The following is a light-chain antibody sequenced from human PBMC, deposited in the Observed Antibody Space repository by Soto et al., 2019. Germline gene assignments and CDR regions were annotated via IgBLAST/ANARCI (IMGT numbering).Light chain of an antibody. V-gene: IGKV3-11*01. CDR2: DAS. Sequence: EIVLTQSPATLSLSPGDRATVSCRASQSVGSYLGWYQQRPGQAPRLLIYDASNRATGIPARFSGSGSGTDFPLSISSLEPEDFAVYYCQQRSDWPSTFGGGTKVEIK. CDR3: QQRSDWPST. J-gene: IGKJ4*01. CDR1: QSVGSY.